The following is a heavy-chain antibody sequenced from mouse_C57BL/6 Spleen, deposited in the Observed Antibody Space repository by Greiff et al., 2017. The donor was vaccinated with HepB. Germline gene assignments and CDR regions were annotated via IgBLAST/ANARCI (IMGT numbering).Heavy chain of an antibody. V-gene: IGHV1-4*01. D-gene: IGHD1-1*02. Sequence: QVHVKQSGAELARPGASVKMSCKASGYTFTSYTMHWVKQRPGQGLEWIGYINPSSGYTKYNQKFKDKATLTADKSSSTAYMQLSSLTSEDSAVYYCAGSLDYWGQGTTLTVSS. CDR3: AGSLDY. CDR1: GYTFTSYT. CDR2: INPSSGYT. J-gene: IGHJ2*01.